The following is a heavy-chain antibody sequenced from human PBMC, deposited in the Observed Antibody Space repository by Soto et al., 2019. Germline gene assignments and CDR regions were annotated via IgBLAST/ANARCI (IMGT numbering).Heavy chain of an antibody. Sequence: PSQTLSLTCAVSGGSISSSNWWSWVRQPPGKGLEWIGEIYHSGSTKYNTSLTSRVTISVDKSKNQFSLKLSSVTAADTAVYYWARGFGRTGARFAYWGQGTLVTVSS. D-gene: IGHD3-16*01. CDR1: GGSISSSNW. V-gene: IGHV4-4*02. CDR2: IYHSGST. J-gene: IGHJ4*02. CDR3: ARGFGRTGARFAY.